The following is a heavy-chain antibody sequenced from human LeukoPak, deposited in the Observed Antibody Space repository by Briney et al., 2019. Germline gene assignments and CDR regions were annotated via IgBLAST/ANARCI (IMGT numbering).Heavy chain of an antibody. D-gene: IGHD3-10*01. CDR1: GFTFSDYY. Sequence: PRGSLRLSCAASGFTFSDYYMSWIRQAPGKGLEWVSYISSSSSYTNYADSAKGRFTISRDNAKNSLYLQMNSLRAEDTAVYYCARVRSRFGLAFDYWGQGTLVTVSS. CDR3: ARVRSRFGLAFDY. V-gene: IGHV3-11*06. CDR2: ISSSSSYT. J-gene: IGHJ4*02.